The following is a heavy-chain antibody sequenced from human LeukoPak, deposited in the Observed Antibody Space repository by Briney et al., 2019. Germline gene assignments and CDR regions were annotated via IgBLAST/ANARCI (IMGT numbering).Heavy chain of an antibody. D-gene: IGHD2-21*02. CDR1: GFKFGDYA. J-gene: IGHJ6*01. V-gene: IGHV3-49*03. CDR3: TEAHCSGDCYSVYYDYGMDV. Sequence: GGSLRLSCTTSGFKFGDYAMSWFRQAPGKGLQWVGFIRSKAYGGTTEYAASVRGRFTISRDDSKSIAYLQMNSLKTEDTAVYYCTEAHCSGDCYSVYYDYGMDVWGQGTTVTVSS. CDR2: IRSKAYGGTT.